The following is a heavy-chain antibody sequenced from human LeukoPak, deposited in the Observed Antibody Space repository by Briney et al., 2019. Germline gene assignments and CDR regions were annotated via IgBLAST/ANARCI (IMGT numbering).Heavy chain of an antibody. CDR2: INAGNGNT. V-gene: IGHV1-3*01. Sequence: ASVKVSCKASGYTLTSYAMHWVRQAPGQRLEWMGWINAGNGNTKYSQKFQGRATITRDTSASTAYMELSSLRSEDTAVYYCARGRGAQMGGPAYYFDYWGQGTLVTVSS. D-gene: IGHD1-26*01. CDR3: ARGRGAQMGGPAYYFDY. CDR1: GYTLTSYA. J-gene: IGHJ4*02.